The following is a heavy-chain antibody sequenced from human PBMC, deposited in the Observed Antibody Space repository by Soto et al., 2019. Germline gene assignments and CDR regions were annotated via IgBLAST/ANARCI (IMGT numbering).Heavy chain of an antibody. V-gene: IGHV3-74*01. CDR2: INSDGSST. D-gene: IGHD3-10*01. CDR3: ASLDLLPWTRHAFDI. J-gene: IGHJ3*02. CDR1: GFTFSSYW. Sequence: EVQLVESGGGLVQPGGSLRLSCAASGFTFSSYWMHWVRQAPGKGLVWVSRINSDGSSTSYADSVKGRFTISRDNAKNTLYLQMNSLRAEDTAVYYCASLDLLPWTRHAFDIWGQGTMVTVSS.